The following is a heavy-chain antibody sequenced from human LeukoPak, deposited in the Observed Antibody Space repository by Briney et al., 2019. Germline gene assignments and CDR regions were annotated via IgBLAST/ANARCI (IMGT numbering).Heavy chain of an antibody. J-gene: IGHJ4*02. CDR1: GFPFSTYW. Sequence: GGSLRLSCAAPGFPFSTYWMFWVRQAPGKGLVWVSRINGDGSSTTYADSVKGRFTISRDNAENTLYLQMNSLRAEDTAVYYCATGGYCTGGSCYKGFDHWGQGTLVTVSS. D-gene: IGHD2-15*01. CDR3: ATGGYCTGGSCYKGFDH. V-gene: IGHV3-74*01. CDR2: INGDGSST.